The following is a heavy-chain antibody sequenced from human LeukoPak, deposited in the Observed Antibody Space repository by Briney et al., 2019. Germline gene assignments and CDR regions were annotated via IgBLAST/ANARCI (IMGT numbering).Heavy chain of an antibody. Sequence: ASVKVSCKASGYTFTSYGISWVRQAPGQGREWMGWISAYNGNTNYAQKFQGRVTMTTDTSTSTAYMELRSLRSDDTAVYYCARSRSEYYDILTAYPPGSSPDYWGQGSLVTVSS. CDR2: ISAYNGNT. D-gene: IGHD3-9*01. CDR1: GYTFTSYG. CDR3: ARSRSEYYDILTAYPPGSSPDY. J-gene: IGHJ4*02. V-gene: IGHV1-18*01.